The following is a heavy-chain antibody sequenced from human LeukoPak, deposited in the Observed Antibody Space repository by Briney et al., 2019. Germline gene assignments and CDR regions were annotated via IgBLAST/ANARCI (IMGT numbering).Heavy chain of an antibody. CDR1: GGSFSGYY. J-gene: IGHJ6*02. Sequence: SETLSLTCAVYGGSFSGYYWSWIRQPPGKGLEWIGEINHSGSTNYIPSLKSRVTISVDTSKNQFSLKLSSVTAADTAVYYCAGGHGGYYYYGMDVWGQGTTVTVSS. V-gene: IGHV4-34*01. CDR3: AGGHGGYYYYGMDV. CDR2: INHSGST.